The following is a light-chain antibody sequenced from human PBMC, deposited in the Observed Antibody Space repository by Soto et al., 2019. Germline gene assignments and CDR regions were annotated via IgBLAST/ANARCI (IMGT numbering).Light chain of an antibody. CDR3: RQARQSLT. V-gene: IGKV2-28*01. CDR1: HSLRHGNGYNY. Sequence: DVLMTQSPLSLPVTTREPASISWRSSHSLRHGNGYNYLDWYMQKPGQSPQLLIYLGSNRASGVPDRFSGSGSGTHFTLKISRVEAADVGVYYCRQARQSLTFGQGTRLEIK. J-gene: IGKJ5*01. CDR2: LGS.